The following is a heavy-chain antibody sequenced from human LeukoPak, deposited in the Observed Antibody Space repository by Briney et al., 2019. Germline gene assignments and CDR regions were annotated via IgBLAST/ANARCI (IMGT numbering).Heavy chain of an antibody. V-gene: IGHV4-59*01. CDR1: GGSISGYC. Sequence: SETLSLTCTVSGGSISGYCWSWIRQSPGSRLEWIGYFCYSGSTNYNPSLKSRVTISVDTSKNQFSLKLSSVTAADTAVYYCARDGVYGMDVWGQGTTVTVSS. CDR3: ARDGVYGMDV. J-gene: IGHJ6*02. CDR2: FCYSGST.